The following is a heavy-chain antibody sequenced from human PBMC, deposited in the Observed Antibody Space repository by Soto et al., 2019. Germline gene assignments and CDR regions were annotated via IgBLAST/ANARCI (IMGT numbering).Heavy chain of an antibody. CDR3: ARDAGGPYCSGGSCPATFDY. D-gene: IGHD2-15*01. CDR1: GFTFSSYA. CDR2: ISYDGSNK. J-gene: IGHJ4*02. Sequence: QVQLVESGGGVVQPGRSLRLSCAASGFTFSSYAMHWVRQAPGKGLEWVAVISYDGSNKYYADSVKGRFTISRDNSKNPLYLQMNSLRAEDTAVYYCARDAGGPYCSGGSCPATFDYWGQGTLVTVSS. V-gene: IGHV3-30-3*01.